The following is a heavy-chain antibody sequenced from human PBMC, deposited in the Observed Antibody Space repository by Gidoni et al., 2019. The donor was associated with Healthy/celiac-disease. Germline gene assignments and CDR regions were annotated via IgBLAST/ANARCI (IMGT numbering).Heavy chain of an antibody. V-gene: IGHV1-69*04. CDR1: GGTFSSYA. Sequence: QVQLVQSGAEVKKPGSSVKVSCKASGGTFSSYAISWVRQAPGQGLEWMGRIIPILGIANYAQKFQGRVPITADKSTSTAYMELSSLRSEDTAVYYCARDLSDDYIWGSYRWRYYDYWGQGTLVTVSS. CDR3: ARDLSDDYIWGSYRWRYYDY. CDR2: IIPILGIA. J-gene: IGHJ4*02. D-gene: IGHD3-16*02.